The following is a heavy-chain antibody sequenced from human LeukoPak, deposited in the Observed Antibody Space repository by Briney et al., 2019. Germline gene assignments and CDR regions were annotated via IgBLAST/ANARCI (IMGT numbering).Heavy chain of an antibody. Sequence: SETLSLTCTVFGGSFTDYFWTWIRHSPGKGLEWIGYIYYSGSTNYNPSLKSRVTISVDTSKNQFSLKLSSVTAADTAVYYCAREVVAFYGSGSYHRGAWFDPWGQGTLVTVSS. D-gene: IGHD3-10*01. CDR3: AREVVAFYGSGSYHRGAWFDP. V-gene: IGHV4-59*01. J-gene: IGHJ5*02. CDR2: IYYSGST. CDR1: GGSFTDYF.